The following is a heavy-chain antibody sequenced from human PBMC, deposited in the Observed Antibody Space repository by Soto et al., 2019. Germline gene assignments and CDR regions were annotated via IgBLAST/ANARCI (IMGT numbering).Heavy chain of an antibody. V-gene: IGHV3-11*01. CDR2: ISSSGSTI. D-gene: IGHD5-18*01. CDR3: ATDHTAMAFLTAG. CDR1: GFTFSDYY. Sequence: QVQLVESGGGLVKPGGYLRISCAASGFTFSDYYMSWIRQAPGKGLEWVSYISSSGSTIYYADSVKGRFTISRDNAKNSLYLQMNSLRAEDTAVYYCATDHTAMAFLTAGRGQGTLVTVSS. J-gene: IGHJ1*01.